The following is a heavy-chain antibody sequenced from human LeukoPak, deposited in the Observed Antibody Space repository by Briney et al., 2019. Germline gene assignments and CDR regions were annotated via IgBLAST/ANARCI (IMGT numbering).Heavy chain of an antibody. CDR3: AKDRGGSSWYVY. CDR1: GFTFTRYW. Sequence: GGSLRLSCAASGFTFTRYWMNWVRQAPGKGLEWVSAISGSGGSTYYADSVKGRFTISRDNSKNTLYLQMNSLRAEDTAVYYCAKDRGGSSWYVYWGQGTLVTVSS. D-gene: IGHD6-13*01. V-gene: IGHV3-23*01. CDR2: ISGSGGST. J-gene: IGHJ4*02.